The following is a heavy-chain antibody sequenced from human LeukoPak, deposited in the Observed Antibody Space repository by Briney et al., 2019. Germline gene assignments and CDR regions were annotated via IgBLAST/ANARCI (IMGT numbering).Heavy chain of an antibody. V-gene: IGHV4-59*01. CDR2: MYYSGST. Sequence: SETLSLTCTVSGGSISSYYWNWLRQPPGKGLEWFGFMYYSGSTNYNPSLKSRVTISGDTTKTQFSLRLNSVTAADTAAYYCARATSSGWSQGAFDIWGQGTLVTVSS. CDR1: GGSISSYY. J-gene: IGHJ3*02. CDR3: ARATSSGWSQGAFDI. D-gene: IGHD6-19*01.